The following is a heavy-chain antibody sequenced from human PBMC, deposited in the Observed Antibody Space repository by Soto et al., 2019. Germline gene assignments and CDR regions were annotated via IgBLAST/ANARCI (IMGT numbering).Heavy chain of an antibody. V-gene: IGHV1-2*02. D-gene: IGHD6-19*01. CDR2: INNGGGT. CDR3: ATSSDWYPLLDY. CDR1: QDTFTNSY. Sequence: ASVKVSCKASQDTFTNSYLHWVRQAPGQRPEWMGWINNGGGTIYAQKFQGRLTMTRDTSITTAYMELRRLSSEDTAFYYCATSSDWYPLLDYWGQGTRVTVSS. J-gene: IGHJ4*02.